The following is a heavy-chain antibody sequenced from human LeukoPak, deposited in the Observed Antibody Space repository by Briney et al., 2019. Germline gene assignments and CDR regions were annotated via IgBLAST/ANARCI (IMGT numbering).Heavy chain of an antibody. J-gene: IGHJ4*02. CDR2: ISTGGTNK. Sequence: PGGSLRISCAASGFTFISYEMNWVRQAPGKGLEWVSFISTGGTNKYYADSVRGRFTISRDNAKNSLYLQMNSLRAEDRAVYYCARSRGSVEYWGQGTLVTVSS. CDR3: ARSRGSVEY. D-gene: IGHD3-10*01. V-gene: IGHV3-48*03. CDR1: GFTFISYE.